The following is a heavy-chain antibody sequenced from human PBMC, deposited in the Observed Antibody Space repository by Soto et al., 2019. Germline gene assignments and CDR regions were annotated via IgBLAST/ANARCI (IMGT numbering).Heavy chain of an antibody. Sequence: GGSLRLSCAASGFTYSTYTMHWVRQAPGKGLEWVAVISYDGNNKFYADSVKGRFTISRDSTKQTLYLQMNSLRPDDTAMYYCAGDGFYATVNTCNTENYFDYWGQGALVTVSS. V-gene: IGHV3-30-3*01. CDR3: AGDGFYATVNTCNTENYFDY. J-gene: IGHJ4*02. CDR2: ISYDGNNK. CDR1: GFTYSTYT. D-gene: IGHD2-2*02.